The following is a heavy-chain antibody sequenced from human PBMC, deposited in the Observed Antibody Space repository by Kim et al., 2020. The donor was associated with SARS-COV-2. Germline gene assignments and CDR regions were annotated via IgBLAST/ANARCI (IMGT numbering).Heavy chain of an antibody. V-gene: IGHV3-73*01. J-gene: IGHJ6*02. Sequence: GGSLRLSCAASGFTFSGSAMHWVRQASGKGLEWVGRIRSKANSYATAYAASVKGRFTISRDDSKNTAYLQMNSLKTEDTAVYYCTTYYYGSGSYWRLYYYYYGMDVWGQGTTVTVSS. CDR2: IRSKANSYAT. CDR1: GFTFSGSA. CDR3: TTYYYGSGSYWRLYYYYYGMDV. D-gene: IGHD3-10*01.